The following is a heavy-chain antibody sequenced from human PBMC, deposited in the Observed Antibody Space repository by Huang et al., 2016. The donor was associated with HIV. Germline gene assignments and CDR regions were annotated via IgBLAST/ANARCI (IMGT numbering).Heavy chain of an antibody. CDR2: ISPVVASA. V-gene: IGHV1-69*01. CDR1: GDTISNFV. D-gene: IGHD1-7*01. CDR3: ARGHNWNYGWFGP. Sequence: QLQLVQSGAVVKKPGSSVRVSCKASGDTISNFVINWVRQAPGQGLEWMGGISPVVASAKYAQNLQGRGTSSADGSRSTVYMEMRGLRSEDTAVYYCARGHNWNYGWFGPWGQGTLVAVSS. J-gene: IGHJ5*02.